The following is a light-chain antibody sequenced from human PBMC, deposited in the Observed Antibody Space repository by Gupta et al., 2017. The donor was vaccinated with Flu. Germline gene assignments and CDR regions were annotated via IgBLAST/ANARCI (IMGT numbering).Light chain of an antibody. Sequence: DVVVTQSPLSLPVALGQPASISCTSSHGLVYSDGNTYLHWFQQRPGQSPRRLIYLVSHRESGVPDRFSGSGSGTDFTLKISRVEAEDVGIYFCMQGAHWPWTFGQGTKVEIK. CDR3: MQGAHWPWT. CDR1: HGLVYSDGNTY. CDR2: LVS. V-gene: IGKV2-30*01. J-gene: IGKJ1*01.